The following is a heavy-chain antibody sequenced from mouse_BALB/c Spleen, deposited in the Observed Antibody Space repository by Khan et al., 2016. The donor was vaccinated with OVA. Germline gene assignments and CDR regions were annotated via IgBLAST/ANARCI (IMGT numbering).Heavy chain of an antibody. CDR2: INTETGEP. V-gene: IGHV9-2-1*01. J-gene: IGHJ4*01. Sequence: QIQLVQSGPELKKPGETVKISCKASGYTFTDYSMHWVKQAPGKGLKWMGWINTETGEPTYADDFKGRFAFSLETSASTAYLQINNLKNEDRDTYFCARRHAMDYWGQGTSVTVSS. CDR3: ARRHAMDY. CDR1: GYTFTDYS.